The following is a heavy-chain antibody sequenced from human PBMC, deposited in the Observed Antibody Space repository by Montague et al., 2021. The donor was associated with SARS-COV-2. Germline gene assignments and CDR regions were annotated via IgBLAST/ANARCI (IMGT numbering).Heavy chain of an antibody. J-gene: IGHJ4*02. CDR1: GFSLNSRGVG. V-gene: IGHV2-5*01. CDR2: IYWNVDK. CDR3: AHKNSGWPIEFGY. Sequence: PALMKPTQTLTLTCTFSGFSLNSRGVGVGWIRQPPGKALECLALIYWNVDKRYSPSLRTRLTVTKDTSKNQVVLTMTNMDPVDTATYYCAHKNSGWPIEFGYWSQGALVTVSS. D-gene: IGHD6-19*01.